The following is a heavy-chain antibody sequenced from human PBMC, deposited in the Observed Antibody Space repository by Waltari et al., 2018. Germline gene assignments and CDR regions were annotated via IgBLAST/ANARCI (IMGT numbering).Heavy chain of an antibody. Sequence: QVQLQESGPGLVKPSETLSLTCTVSGGSISSYYWSWIRQPPGKGLEWIGYIYYSGSTNYNPSLKSRVTISVDTSKNQFSLKLSSVTAADTAVYYCARGWEQLVSGAFDIWGQGTMVIVSS. CDR3: ARGWEQLVSGAFDI. CDR2: IYYSGST. V-gene: IGHV4-59*01. D-gene: IGHD6-13*01. CDR1: GGSISSYY. J-gene: IGHJ3*02.